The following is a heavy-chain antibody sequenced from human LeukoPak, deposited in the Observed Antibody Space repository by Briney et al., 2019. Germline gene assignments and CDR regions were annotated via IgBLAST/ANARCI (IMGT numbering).Heavy chain of an antibody. CDR1: GFIFSSYT. V-gene: IGHV3-21*01. CDR3: VRSKGSYSGSYKSY. CDR2: ITSTSTYI. Sequence: AGGSLRLSCAASGFIFSSYTINWVRQTPGKGLEWVSSITSTSTYIYYADSVKGRFTISRDNAKNSLYLQMNSLRAEDTAVYYCVRSKGSYSGSYKSYWGQGTLVTVSS. D-gene: IGHD1-26*01. J-gene: IGHJ4*02.